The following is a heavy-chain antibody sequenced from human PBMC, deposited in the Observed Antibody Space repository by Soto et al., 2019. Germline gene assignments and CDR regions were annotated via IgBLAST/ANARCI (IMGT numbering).Heavy chain of an antibody. Sequence: ASVKVSCKASGYTFTSYYMHWVRQAPGQGLEWMGIISPSGGSTSYAQKFQGRVTMTRDTSTSTVYMELSSLRSEDTAVYYCARASIGDYGEEVYWGQGTLVTSPQ. V-gene: IGHV1-46*01. CDR2: ISPSGGST. D-gene: IGHD4-17*01. CDR1: GYTFTSYY. J-gene: IGHJ4*02. CDR3: ARASIGDYGEEVY.